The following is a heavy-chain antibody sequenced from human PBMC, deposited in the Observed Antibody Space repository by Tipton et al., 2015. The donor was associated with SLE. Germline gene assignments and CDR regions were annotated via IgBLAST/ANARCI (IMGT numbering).Heavy chain of an antibody. V-gene: IGHV3-9*01. J-gene: IGHJ4*02. D-gene: IGHD3-22*01. CDR3: AKPYYYDSSGLDY. CDR2: ISWNSGSI. Sequence: SLRLSCAASGFTFDDYAMHWVRQAPGKGLEWGSGISWNSGSIGYADSVKGRFTISRDNAKNSLYLQMNSLRAEDTALYYCAKPYYYDSSGLDYWGQGTLVTVSS. CDR1: GFTFDDYA.